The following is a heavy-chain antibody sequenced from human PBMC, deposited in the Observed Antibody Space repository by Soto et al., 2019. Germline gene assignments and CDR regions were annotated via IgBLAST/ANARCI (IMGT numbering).Heavy chain of an antibody. J-gene: IGHJ4*02. CDR2: ISDGVGTT. CDR3: AKGEYGGNSGPFDY. Sequence: GGSLRLSCEASGFTFNNYALSWVRQAPGKGLEWVSTISDGVGTTYYADSVKGRFTISRDNSKNTVYLQMNSLRAEDTAVYYCAKGEYGGNSGPFDYWGQGTLVTVS. V-gene: IGHV3-23*01. D-gene: IGHD2-21*02. CDR1: GFTFNNYA.